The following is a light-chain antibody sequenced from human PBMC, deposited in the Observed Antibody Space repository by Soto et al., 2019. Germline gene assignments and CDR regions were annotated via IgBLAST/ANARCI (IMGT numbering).Light chain of an antibody. CDR2: EVS. V-gene: IGLV2-8*01. CDR3: SSFAGSKYG. J-gene: IGLJ1*01. CDR1: SSDVGAYNS. Sequence: SALTQPPSASGSPGQSVTISCTGTSSDVGAYNSVSWYQQHPGKVPKVMIYEVSKRPSGVPDRFSGSKSGNSASLTVSGLQPEDEADYYCSSFAGSKYGFGTGSQ.